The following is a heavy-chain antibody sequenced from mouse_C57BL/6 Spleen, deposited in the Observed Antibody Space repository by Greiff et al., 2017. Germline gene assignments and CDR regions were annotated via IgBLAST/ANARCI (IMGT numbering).Heavy chain of an antibody. D-gene: IGHD4-1*01. J-gene: IGHJ4*01. V-gene: IGHV1-82*01. CDR1: GYAFSSSW. Sequence: QVKLMESGPELVKPGASVKISCKASGYAFSSSWMNWVKQRPGKGLEWIGRIYPGDGDTNYNGKFKGKATLTADKSSSTAYMQLSSLTSEDSAVYFCARNWGYAMDYWGQGTSVTVSS. CDR3: ARNWGYAMDY. CDR2: IYPGDGDT.